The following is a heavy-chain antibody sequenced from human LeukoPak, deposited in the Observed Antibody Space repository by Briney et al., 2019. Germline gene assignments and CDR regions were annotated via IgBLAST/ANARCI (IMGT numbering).Heavy chain of an antibody. J-gene: IGHJ4*02. Sequence: SETLSLTCTVSGYSISSGCYWGWIRQPPGKGLEWIGSIYHSGSTYYNPSLKSRVTISVDTSKNQFSLKLSSVTAADTAVYYCAREISYYYDSSGYSAGIDYWGQGTLVTVSS. CDR1: GYSISSGCY. CDR2: IYHSGST. D-gene: IGHD3-22*01. V-gene: IGHV4-38-2*02. CDR3: AREISYYYDSSGYSAGIDY.